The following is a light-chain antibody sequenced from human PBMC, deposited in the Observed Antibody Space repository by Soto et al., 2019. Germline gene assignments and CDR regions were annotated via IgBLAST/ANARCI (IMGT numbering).Light chain of an antibody. CDR3: QQYNKWSRT. CDR2: EAS. J-gene: IGKJ1*01. V-gene: IGKV3-15*01. CDR1: QSVGSN. Sequence: EIVITQSPATLSVSPGERVTLSCRASQSVGSNLVWYHQKPGQAPRLLIYEASTRETGIPAMYSGSGSGTEFNFTISSLQSEDFAVYDCQQYNKWSRTFGQGTKVDI.